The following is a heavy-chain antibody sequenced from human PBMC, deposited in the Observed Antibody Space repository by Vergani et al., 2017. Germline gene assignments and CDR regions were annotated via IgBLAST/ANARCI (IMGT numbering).Heavy chain of an antibody. CDR1: GGSITSSSYY. Sequence: QLHLQESGPGLVKPSETLSLTCTVSGGSITSSSYYWGWIRQPPGKGLEWIGNIYHSGGAYYHPSLKGRVTISVDTSKNQFSLEVTSVTAADTAIYFCARTESFILRYCHWALWGQGTLVTVSS. D-gene: IGHD3-9*01. CDR2: IYHSGGA. J-gene: IGHJ4*02. V-gene: IGHV4-39*01. CDR3: ARTESFILRYCHWAL.